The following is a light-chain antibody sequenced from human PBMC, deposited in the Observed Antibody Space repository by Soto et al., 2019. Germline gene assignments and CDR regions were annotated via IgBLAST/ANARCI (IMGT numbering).Light chain of an antibody. CDR3: TSYAGSNNLL. V-gene: IGLV2-8*01. CDR1: SSDVGRYIY. Sequence: QSVLTQPPSASGSPGQSVTISCTGTSSDVGRYIYVSWYQQHPGKAPQLMIYEVSKRPSGVPDRFSGSKSGNTASLTASGLQAEDEADYYCTSYAGSNNLLFGGGTKVTAL. J-gene: IGLJ2*01. CDR2: EVS.